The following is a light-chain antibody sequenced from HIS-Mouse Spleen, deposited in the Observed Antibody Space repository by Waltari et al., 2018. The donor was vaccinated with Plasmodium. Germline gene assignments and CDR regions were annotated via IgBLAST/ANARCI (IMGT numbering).Light chain of an antibody. CDR2: GAS. V-gene: IGKV3-15*01. Sequence: EIVMTQPPATLSVSPGERATLSYRASQSVSSNLAWYQQKPGQAPRLLIYGASTRATGIPARFSGSGSGTEFTLTISSLQSEDFAVYYCQQYNNWSFTFGPGTKVDIK. CDR3: QQYNNWSFT. J-gene: IGKJ3*01. CDR1: QSVSSN.